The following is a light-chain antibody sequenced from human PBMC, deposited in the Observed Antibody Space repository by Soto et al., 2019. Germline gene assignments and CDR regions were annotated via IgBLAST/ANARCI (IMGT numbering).Light chain of an antibody. CDR1: QNINKY. J-gene: IGKJ1*01. CDR3: QESYSSA. Sequence: DIQMTQSPVSLSASVGDRVTITCRASQNINKYLNWYQHRPGKAPKLLIYSASTLHSGVPSRFSGGGSGTEFTLTIDNLQPEDFAVYFCQESYSSALGQGTKVDI. V-gene: IGKV1-39*01. CDR2: SAS.